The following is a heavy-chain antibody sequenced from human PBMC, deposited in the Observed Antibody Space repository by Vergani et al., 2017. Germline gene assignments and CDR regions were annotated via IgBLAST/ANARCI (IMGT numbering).Heavy chain of an antibody. CDR1: GFTFSDYY. J-gene: IGHJ3*02. CDR3: AGDIEVYCSVGSCLDVGAFDI. CDR2: ISSSGSTI. Sequence: QVQLVESGGGLVKPGGSLRLSCAASGFTFSDYYMRWIPQAPGKGLEWVSYISSSGSTIYYADSVKGRLTISRDNAKNSLYLQMNSLGAEDTAVYYCAGDIEVYCSVGSCLDVGAFDIWGQGTMVTVSS. V-gene: IGHV3-11*01. D-gene: IGHD2-15*01.